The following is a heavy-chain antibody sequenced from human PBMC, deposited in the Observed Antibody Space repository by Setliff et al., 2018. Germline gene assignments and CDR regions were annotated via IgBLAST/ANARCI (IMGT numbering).Heavy chain of an antibody. CDR2: IKQDGSEK. CDR1: GFTFSTYW. J-gene: IGHJ5*02. V-gene: IGHV3-7*01. Sequence: GGSLRLSCAASGFTFSTYWMGWVRQAPGKGLEWVANIKQDGSEKYYVDSVKGRFSISRDNAKNALYLQMNRLRAEDTAVYYCARDPFGNPVFDPWGQGTLVTVSS. D-gene: IGHD3-10*01. CDR3: ARDPFGNPVFDP.